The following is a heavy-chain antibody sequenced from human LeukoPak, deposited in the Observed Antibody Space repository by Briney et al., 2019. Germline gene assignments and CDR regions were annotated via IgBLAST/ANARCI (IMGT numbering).Heavy chain of an antibody. D-gene: IGHD2-2*01. Sequence: PGGSLRLSCAASGFTVSSSFMSWVRQAPGKGLEWVTVINTAGTTKYADSVRGRFTIARDNSKNTVYLQMNSLRAEDTAVYYCARGAPLPADSTYFDYWGQGTLVTVSS. CDR2: INTAGTT. J-gene: IGHJ4*02. CDR1: GFTVSSSF. V-gene: IGHV3-53*01. CDR3: ARGAPLPADSTYFDY.